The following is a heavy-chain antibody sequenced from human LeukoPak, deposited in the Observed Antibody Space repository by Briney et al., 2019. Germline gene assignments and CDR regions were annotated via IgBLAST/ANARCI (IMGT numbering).Heavy chain of an antibody. Sequence: ASVKVSCKASGYTFIDYYIHWVRQAPGQGLEWMGWINTDSNNTQYVQKFQGRVTMTSDTSITTVFMELRGLRSDDAAVYYCVRDQKDATMDYYGMDVWGQGTTVTVS. CDR1: GYTFIDYY. J-gene: IGHJ6*02. V-gene: IGHV1-2*02. D-gene: IGHD5-18*01. CDR3: VRDQKDATMDYYGMDV. CDR2: INTDSNNT.